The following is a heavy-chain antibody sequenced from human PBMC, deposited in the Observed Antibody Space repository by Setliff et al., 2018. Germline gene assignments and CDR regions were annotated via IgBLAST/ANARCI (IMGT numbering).Heavy chain of an antibody. CDR1: GVSIRGFY. V-gene: IGHV4-59*03. Sequence: PSETLSLTCTVSGVSIRGFYWTWIRQSPKRGLEWLGYAFHTGKTDYNPSLMSRVIISIDMSRKQFSLKLSSVTAADTAMYFCARGGYNSRSGYSAYYYDYWGQGALVTVPQ. CDR3: ARGGYNSRSGYSAYYYDY. CDR2: AFHTGKT. J-gene: IGHJ4*02. D-gene: IGHD3-3*01.